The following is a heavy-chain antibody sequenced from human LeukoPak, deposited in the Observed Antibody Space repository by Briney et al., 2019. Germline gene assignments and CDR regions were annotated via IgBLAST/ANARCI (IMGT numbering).Heavy chain of an antibody. Sequence: GESLKISCKGSGYSFTSYLNGWVRQMPGKGLEWMGIIYPGESDTRYSPSFQAQVTISADKSISTAYLQCGSLKASDTAMYYCARQGGEFGRWFCDYWGQGTLVSVSS. CDR1: GYSFTSYL. CDR2: IYPGESDT. D-gene: IGHD3-10*01. J-gene: IGHJ4*02. V-gene: IGHV5-51*01. CDR3: ARQGGEFGRWFCDY.